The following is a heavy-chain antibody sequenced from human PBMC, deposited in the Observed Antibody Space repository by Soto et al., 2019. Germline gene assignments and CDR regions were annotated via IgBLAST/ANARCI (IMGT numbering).Heavy chain of an antibody. D-gene: IGHD3-9*01. Sequence: GGSLRLSCAASGFTFSSYDMHWVRQAAGKGLEWVSAIGTAGDTYYPDSVKGRFTISRDNSKNTLYLQMNSLRAEDTAVYYCAKAISLTGYYNVHYYYGMDVWGQGTTVTVSS. CDR2: IGTAGDT. CDR3: AKAISLTGYYNVHYYYGMDV. V-gene: IGHV3-13*01. CDR1: GFTFSSYD. J-gene: IGHJ6*02.